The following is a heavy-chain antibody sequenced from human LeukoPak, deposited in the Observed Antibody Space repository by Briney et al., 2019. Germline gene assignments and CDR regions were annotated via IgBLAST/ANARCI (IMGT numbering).Heavy chain of an antibody. D-gene: IGHD3-16*01. CDR2: IKEDGGEK. CDR1: GFTFGNYW. CDR3: ARDRRITFGGVSDAFDI. V-gene: IGHV3-7*01. Sequence: GGSLRLSCAASGFTFGNYWMSWVRQAPGKGLEWVANIKEDGGEKYYVDSVKGRFTISRDNAKNSLFLQMNSLRSEDTAAYYCARDRRITFGGVSDAFDIWGQGTMVTVSS. J-gene: IGHJ3*02.